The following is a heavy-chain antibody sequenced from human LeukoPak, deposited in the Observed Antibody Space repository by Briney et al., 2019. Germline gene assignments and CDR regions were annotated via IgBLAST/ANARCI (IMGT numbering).Heavy chain of an antibody. CDR2: IKNDGSST. Sequence: PGGSLRLSCAASGFTFRTYWMYWVRQAPGKGLVWVSGIKNDGSSTTYADSVKGRFTISRDNAKNTLYLQMNSLRDEDTAIYYCARGENYDLWTSSYHCFDCWGQGDLVTVSS. CDR1: GFTFRTYW. D-gene: IGHD3-3*01. J-gene: IGHJ4*02. CDR3: ARGENYDLWTSSYHCFDC. V-gene: IGHV3-74*01.